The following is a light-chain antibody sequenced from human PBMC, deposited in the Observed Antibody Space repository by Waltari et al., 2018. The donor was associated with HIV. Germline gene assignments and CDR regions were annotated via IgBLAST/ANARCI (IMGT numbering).Light chain of an antibody. CDR2: GNS. CDR1: SSNIGAGYN. V-gene: IGLV1-40*01. J-gene: IGLJ3*02. Sequence: QSVLTQPHSVSGAPGQRVTISCTGSSSNIGAGYNVHWYQQVPGTAPKPLIYGNSNRPSGVPDRFSGSKSGTSASLAITGLQAEDEADYYCQSYDRSLSGWVFGGGTKLTVL. CDR3: QSYDRSLSGWV.